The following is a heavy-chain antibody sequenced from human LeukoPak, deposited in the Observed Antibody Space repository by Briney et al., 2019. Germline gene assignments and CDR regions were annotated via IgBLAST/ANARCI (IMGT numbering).Heavy chain of an antibody. Sequence: GASVKVSCKASGYTFTSYGISWVRQAPGQGLEWMGWISAYNGNTNYAQKLQGRVTMTTDTSTSTAYMELRSLRSDDTAVYYCARVPHGSGSYYNPDFDYWGQGTLVTVSS. CDR2: ISAYNGNT. D-gene: IGHD3-10*01. CDR3: ARVPHGSGSYYNPDFDY. J-gene: IGHJ4*02. CDR1: GYTFTSYG. V-gene: IGHV1-18*01.